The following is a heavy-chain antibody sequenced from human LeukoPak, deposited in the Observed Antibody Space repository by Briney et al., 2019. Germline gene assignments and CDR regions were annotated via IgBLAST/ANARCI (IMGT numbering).Heavy chain of an antibody. CDR3: ARSETKIENWFDP. J-gene: IGHJ5*02. V-gene: IGHV1-18*01. D-gene: IGHD3-22*01. CDR1: GYTFTSYG. Sequence: GASVKVSCKASGYTFTSYGISWVRQTPGQGLEWMGWISAYNGNTNYAQKLQGTVTMTTDTSTSTAYMELRSLRSDDTAVYYCARSETKIENWFDPWGQGTLVTVSS. CDR2: ISAYNGNT.